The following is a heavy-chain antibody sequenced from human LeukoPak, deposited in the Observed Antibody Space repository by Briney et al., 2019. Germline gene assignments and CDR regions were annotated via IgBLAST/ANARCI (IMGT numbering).Heavy chain of an antibody. D-gene: IGHD5-24*01. V-gene: IGHV3-23*01. CDR3: AKDLKADGYNHYYLDY. CDR2: MSGSGAST. Sequence: GGSLRLSCAASGFTFSSYAMSWVRQAPGKGLEWVSAMSGSGASTYSADSVKGRFTISRDNSKNTLYLQMNSLRAEDTAVYYCAKDLKADGYNHYYLDYWGQGTLVTVSS. CDR1: GFTFSSYA. J-gene: IGHJ4*02.